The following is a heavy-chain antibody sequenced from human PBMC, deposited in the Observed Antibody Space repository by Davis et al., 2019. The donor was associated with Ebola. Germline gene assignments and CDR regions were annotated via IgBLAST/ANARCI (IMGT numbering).Heavy chain of an antibody. CDR1: GGTFSSYA. J-gene: IGHJ4*02. V-gene: IGHV1-69*13. CDR3: ARGRYCSGGSCYFGY. CDR2: IIPIFGTA. D-gene: IGHD2-15*01. Sequence: SVKVSCKASGGTFSSYAISWVRQAPGQGLEWMGGIIPIFGTANYAQKFQGRVTITADESTSTAYMELSSLRSEDTAVYYCARGRYCSGGSCYFGYWGQGTLVTVSS.